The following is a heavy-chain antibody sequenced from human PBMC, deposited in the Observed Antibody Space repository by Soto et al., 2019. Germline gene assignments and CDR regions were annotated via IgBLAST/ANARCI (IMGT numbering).Heavy chain of an antibody. CDR1: GFTFSSYS. D-gene: IGHD2-2*01. CDR3: ARDLFSYRFSAIGDAFDI. J-gene: IGHJ3*02. V-gene: IGHV3-48*02. Sequence: GGSLRLSCAASGFTFSSYSMNWVRQAPGKGLEWVSYISSSSSTIYYADSVKGRFTISRDNAKNSLYLQMNSLRDEDTAVYYCARDLFSYRFSAIGDAFDIWGQGTMVTVSS. CDR2: ISSSSSTI.